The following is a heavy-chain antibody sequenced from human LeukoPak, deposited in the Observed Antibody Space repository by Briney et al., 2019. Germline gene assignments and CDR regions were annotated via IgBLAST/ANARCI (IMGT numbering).Heavy chain of an antibody. J-gene: IGHJ6*03. CDR3: AREGVVPAAIVDYYYYMDV. Sequence: ASETLSLTCTVSGGSISSYYWSWIRQPPGKGLEWIGYIYYSGSTNYNPSLKSRVTISVDTSKNQFSLKLSSVTAADTAVYYCAREGVVPAAIVDYYYYMDVWGKGTTVTVSS. D-gene: IGHD2-2*02. CDR2: IYYSGST. V-gene: IGHV4-59*01. CDR1: GGSISSYY.